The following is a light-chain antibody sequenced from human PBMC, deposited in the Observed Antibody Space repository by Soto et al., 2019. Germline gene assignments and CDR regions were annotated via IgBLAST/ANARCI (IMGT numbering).Light chain of an antibody. CDR1: QSISNR. CDR3: QHYGGMWT. CDR2: DAS. Sequence: DTQMTQSTSSLSASVRARVTLNCRASQSISNRLAWYQQKPGKAPKVLIYDASSLESGVPSRFSGSGSGTEFILTISSLQPDDFASYCCQHYGGMWTFGQGTKVDI. J-gene: IGKJ1*01. V-gene: IGKV1-5*01.